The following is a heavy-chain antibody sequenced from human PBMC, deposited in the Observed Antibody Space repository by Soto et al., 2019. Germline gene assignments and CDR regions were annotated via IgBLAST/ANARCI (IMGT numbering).Heavy chain of an antibody. CDR2: ISGSGGST. Sequence: GGSLRLSCAASGFTFSSYAMSWVRQAPGKGLEWVSAISGSGGSTYYADSVKGRFTISRDNSKNTLYPQMNSLRAEDTAVYYCAKEFRGVVTPGTDYWGQGTLVTVSS. CDR3: AKEFRGVVTPGTDY. D-gene: IGHD2-21*02. CDR1: GFTFSSYA. J-gene: IGHJ4*02. V-gene: IGHV3-23*01.